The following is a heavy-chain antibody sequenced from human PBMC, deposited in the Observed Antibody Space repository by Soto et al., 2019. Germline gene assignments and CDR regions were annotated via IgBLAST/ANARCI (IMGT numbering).Heavy chain of an antibody. CDR3: ARGRYCLTGRCFPNWFDS. CDR2: IYYSGRT. V-gene: IGHV4-30-4*01. Sequence: PSDTLCLTCRCSGVSSGSRCNCLRWLRQPPGKGLEWIWNIYYSGRTYYNPSLKSRVSISVDTSRDQFSLKLSPVTAADTAVYFCARGRYCLTGRCFPNWFDSWGQGALVTVSS. CDR1: GVSSGSRCNC. J-gene: IGHJ5*01. D-gene: IGHD7-27*01.